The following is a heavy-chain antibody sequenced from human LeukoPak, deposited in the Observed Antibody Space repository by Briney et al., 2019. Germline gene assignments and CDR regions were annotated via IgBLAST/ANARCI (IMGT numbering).Heavy chain of an antibody. V-gene: IGHV3-21*01. CDR3: ARGRRATIFGVVSSAFDI. J-gene: IGHJ3*02. CDR2: ISSSGSYI. D-gene: IGHD3-3*01. Sequence: PGGSLRLSCAASGFTFSTYTMTWVRQAPGKGLEWVSSISSSGSYIYYADSVKGRFTISRDNAKNSLYLQMNSLRAEDTAVYYCARGRRATIFGVVSSAFDIWGQGTMVTVSS. CDR1: GFTFSTYT.